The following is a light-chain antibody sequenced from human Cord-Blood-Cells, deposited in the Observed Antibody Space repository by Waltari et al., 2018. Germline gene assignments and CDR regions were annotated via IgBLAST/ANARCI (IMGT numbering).Light chain of an antibody. J-gene: IGKJ2*01. V-gene: IGKV1-39*01. CDR2: AAS. CDR3: QQSYSTPRT. Sequence: DIQMTQSPSSLSASVGDRVPITCRASQSISSYLNWYQQKPGKAPKLLIDAASSLQSGVPSRFSGSGSGTDFTLTISSLQPEDFATYYCQQSYSTPRTFGQGTKLEIK. CDR1: QSISSY.